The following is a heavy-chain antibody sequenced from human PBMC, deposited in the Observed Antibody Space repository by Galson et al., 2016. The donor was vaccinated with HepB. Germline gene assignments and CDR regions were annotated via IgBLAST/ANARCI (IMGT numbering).Heavy chain of an antibody. CDR2: ISYDGRSE. CDR3: ATGGMTMVTVRPF. D-gene: IGHD4-17*01. J-gene: IGHJ4*02. Sequence: SLRLSCAVSGFSFSNYGMHWVRQVPGKGLECVAVISYDGRSEDYVDSVKGRFTISRDNSKNTVFLQMNSLRPDDAAMYYCATGGMTMVTVRPFWGQGTLVTVSS. CDR1: GFSFSNYG. V-gene: IGHV3-30*03.